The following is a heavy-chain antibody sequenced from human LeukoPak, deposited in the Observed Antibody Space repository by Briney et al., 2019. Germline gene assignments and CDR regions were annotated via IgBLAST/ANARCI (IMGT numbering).Heavy chain of an antibody. D-gene: IGHD2-15*01. Sequence: GGSLRLSCSASGFTFSSHAVHWVRQAPGKGLEYVSGINSNGDSRYYADSVKGRFTVSRDDSKSTLFLQMSSLRADDTALYYCAKEKKSGGWPLDYWGQGALVIVSS. CDR2: INSNGDSR. V-gene: IGHV3-64*04. CDR3: AKEKKSGGWPLDY. CDR1: GFTFSSHA. J-gene: IGHJ4*02.